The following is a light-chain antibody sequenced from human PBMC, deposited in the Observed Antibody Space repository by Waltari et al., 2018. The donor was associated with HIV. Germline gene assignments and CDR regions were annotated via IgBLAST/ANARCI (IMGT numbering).Light chain of an antibody. CDR1: SSNIGAGYD. CDR2: ADD. Sequence: QSVLTQPPSVSGAPGQRVTISCTGSSSNIGAGYDVHWFQQLPGTAPKLLIYADDNRPAGVPYRFSGSKAGTPASRAITGLQAEDEAYYYGQSYDSSLSGSFVFGTGTKVTVL. J-gene: IGLJ1*01. CDR3: QSYDSSLSGSFV. V-gene: IGLV1-40*01.